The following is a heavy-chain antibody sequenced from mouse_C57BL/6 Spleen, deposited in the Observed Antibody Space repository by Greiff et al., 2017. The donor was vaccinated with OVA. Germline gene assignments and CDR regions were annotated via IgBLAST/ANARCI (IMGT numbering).Heavy chain of an antibody. D-gene: IGHD1-2*01. CDR2: INYDGSST. CDR3: ARGGYYGGFAY. V-gene: IGHV5-16*01. J-gene: IGHJ3*01. Sequence: EVHLVESEGGLVQPGSSMKLSCTASGFTFSDYYMAWVRQVPEKGLEWVANINYDGSSTYYLDSLKSRFIISRDNAKNILYLQMSSLKSEDTATYYCARGGYYGGFAYWGQGTLVTVSA. CDR1: GFTFSDYY.